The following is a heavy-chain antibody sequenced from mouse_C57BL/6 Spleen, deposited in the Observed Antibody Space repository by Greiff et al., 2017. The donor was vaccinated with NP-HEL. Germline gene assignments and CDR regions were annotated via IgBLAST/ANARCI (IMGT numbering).Heavy chain of an antibody. CDR3: ARSPYSNYGEFAY. CDR1: GFNIKDYY. D-gene: IGHD2-5*01. CDR2: IDPEDGET. Sequence: VHVKQSGAELVKPGASVKLSCTASGFNIKDYYMHWVKQRTEQGLEWIGRIDPEDGETKYAPKFQGKATITADTSSNTAYLQLSSLTSDDTAVYYWARSPYSNYGEFAYWGQGTLVTVSA. V-gene: IGHV14-2*01. J-gene: IGHJ3*01.